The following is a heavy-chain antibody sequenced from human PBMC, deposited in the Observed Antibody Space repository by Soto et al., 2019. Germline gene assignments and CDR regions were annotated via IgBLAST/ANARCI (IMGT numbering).Heavy chain of an antibody. J-gene: IGHJ4*02. CDR3: ARGYSGYDTYYFDY. D-gene: IGHD5-12*01. CDR1: GFTFSSYS. Sequence: PGGSLRLSCAASGFTFSSYSMNWVRQAPGKGLEWVSSISSSSSYIYYADSVKGRFTISRDNSKNTLYLQMNSLRAEDTAVYYCARGYSGYDTYYFDYWGQGTLVTVSS. V-gene: IGHV3-21*01. CDR2: ISSSSSYI.